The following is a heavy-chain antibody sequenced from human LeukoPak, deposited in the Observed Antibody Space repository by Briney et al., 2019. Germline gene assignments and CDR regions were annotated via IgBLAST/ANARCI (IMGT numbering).Heavy chain of an antibody. Sequence: SETLSLTCTVSGGSISSYYWSWIRQPPGKGLEWIGYIYYSGSTNYNPSLKSRVTILVDTSKNQFSLKLSSVTAADTAVYYCARGGYSYGWYFDYWGQGTLVTVSS. CDR1: GGSISSYY. CDR3: ARGGYSYGWYFDY. V-gene: IGHV4-59*01. D-gene: IGHD5-18*01. CDR2: IYYSGST. J-gene: IGHJ4*02.